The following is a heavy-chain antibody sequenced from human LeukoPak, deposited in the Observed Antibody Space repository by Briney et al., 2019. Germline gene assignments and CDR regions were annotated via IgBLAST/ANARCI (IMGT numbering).Heavy chain of an antibody. CDR2: INIDGSTT. V-gene: IGHV3-74*01. D-gene: IGHD1-1*01. Sequence: PGGSLRLSCAASGFSFSSYWMHWVRQAPGKGLVWVSRINIDGSTTTYADSVKGRFTISRDNAKNTLSLQMNSLGADDTAVYYCISDHTGHDDYWGQGTLVTVSS. J-gene: IGHJ4*02. CDR3: ISDHTGHDDY. CDR1: GFSFSSYW.